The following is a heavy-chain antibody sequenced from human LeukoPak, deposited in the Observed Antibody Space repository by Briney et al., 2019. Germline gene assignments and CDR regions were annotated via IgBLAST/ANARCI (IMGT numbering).Heavy chain of an antibody. CDR3: ARSRGAVAGWSFDI. V-gene: IGHV4-39*07. CDR1: GGSISGSSYY. Sequence: PSETLSLTCSVSGGSISGSSYYWGWIRQPPGKGLEWIGSIYYSRSTYYNPSLKSRVTMSVDKSKNHFSLKLTSVTAADTAVYYCARSRGAVAGWSFDIWGQGTVVTVSS. J-gene: IGHJ3*02. CDR2: IYYSRST. D-gene: IGHD6-19*01.